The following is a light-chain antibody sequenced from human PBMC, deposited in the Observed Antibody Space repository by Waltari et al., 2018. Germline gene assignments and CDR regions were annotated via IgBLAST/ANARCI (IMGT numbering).Light chain of an antibody. CDR2: WAS. J-gene: IGKJ2*01. CDR1: QTILYSSNNRNY. V-gene: IGKV4-1*01. CDR3: QQYYDTPFT. Sequence: DFVMTQSPDSLAVSLGERATINCKSSQTILYSSNNRNYLSWYQQKPGQPHKLLIYWASTRESGVPDRFSGSGSGTDFTLTISNLQAEDVAVYYCQQYYDTPFTFGQGTKLEIK.